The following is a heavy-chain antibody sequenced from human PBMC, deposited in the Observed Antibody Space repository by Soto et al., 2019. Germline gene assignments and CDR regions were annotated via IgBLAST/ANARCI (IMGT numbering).Heavy chain of an antibody. CDR3: VILALGKFDF. CDR1: GFSFCSNS. CDR2: ISDTAHRI. D-gene: IGHD1-26*01. V-gene: IGHV3-23*01. J-gene: IGHJ4*02. Sequence: EVQLLESGGGLVQPGGSLRLSCSASGFSFCSNSMAWVRQAPGKGLEWVSSISDTAHRIFHADSVKGRFTISRDNSRNSFYLQMNSLRAEDTALYYCVILALGKFDFWGQGTLVIVSS.